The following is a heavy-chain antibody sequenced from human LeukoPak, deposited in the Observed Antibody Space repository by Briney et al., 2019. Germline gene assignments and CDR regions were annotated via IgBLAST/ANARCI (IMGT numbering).Heavy chain of an antibody. CDR3: AKVQPNYDFWSGYSFYYYYYGMDV. J-gene: IGHJ6*02. CDR2: IKLDGSEK. CDR1: GFTFGKYW. V-gene: IGHV3-7*01. D-gene: IGHD3-3*01. Sequence: GGSLRLSCVASGFTFGKYWMSWVRQAPGKGLEWVANIKLDGSEKNYVDSVKGRITISRDNSKNTLYLQMNSLRAEDTAVYYCAKVQPNYDFWSGYSFYYYYYGMDVWGQGTTVTVSS.